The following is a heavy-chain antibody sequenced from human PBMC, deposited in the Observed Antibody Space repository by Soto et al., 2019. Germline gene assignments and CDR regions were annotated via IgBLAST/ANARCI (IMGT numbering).Heavy chain of an antibody. D-gene: IGHD5-12*01. CDR2: INAGNGKT. Sequence: GASVKVSCKASGYTFTSYAIHWVRQAPGQSLEWMAWINAGNGKTECSQKFQDRVTITSDTSASTAYMELSSLTSEDTAIYYCARNTLRFDYWGQGTLVTVSS. CDR1: GYTFTSYA. V-gene: IGHV1-3*01. J-gene: IGHJ4*02. CDR3: ARNTLRFDY.